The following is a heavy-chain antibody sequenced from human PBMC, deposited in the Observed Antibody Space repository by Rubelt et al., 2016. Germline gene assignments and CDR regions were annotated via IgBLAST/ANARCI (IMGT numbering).Heavy chain of an antibody. V-gene: IGHV3-30*18. CDR1: GFTFSSYA. D-gene: IGHD3-10*01. CDR3: AKDHSYGSGS. Sequence: VQLLESGGGLVQPGGSLRLSCAASGFTFSSYAVSWVRQAPEKGLEWVAVISYDGSNKYYADSVKGRFTISRDNSKNTLYLQMNSLRAEDTAVYYCAKDHSYGSGSWGQGTLVTVSS. J-gene: IGHJ4*02. CDR2: ISYDGSNK.